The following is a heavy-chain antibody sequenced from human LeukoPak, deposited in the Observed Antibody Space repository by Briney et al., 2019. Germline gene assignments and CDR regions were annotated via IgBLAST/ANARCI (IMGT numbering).Heavy chain of an antibody. CDR3: ARARYSNYAGGFDY. Sequence: GGSLTLSCAASGFTFSSYGMHWVRQAPGKGLEWVAILWYDGSNTYYADSVKGRFTISRDNSKNTVYVQMNNLRAEDTAVYYCARARYSNYAGGFDYWGQGTLASVSS. D-gene: IGHD4-11*01. J-gene: IGHJ4*02. CDR1: GFTFSSYG. V-gene: IGHV3-33*01. CDR2: LWYDGSNT.